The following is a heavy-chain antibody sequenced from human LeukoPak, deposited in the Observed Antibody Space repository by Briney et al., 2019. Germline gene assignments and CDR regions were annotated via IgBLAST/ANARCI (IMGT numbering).Heavy chain of an antibody. J-gene: IGHJ3*02. CDR2: ISSSGRIK. D-gene: IGHD3-10*01. Sequence: RGSLRLSCAAPGFSSSDYYTSWIRQGPGKGLGRGLYISSSGRIKHYADSVKGRFTISRDNSKNSLYLQMNRLRAEDTAVYYCARDKERRSYGPYTTSNDAFDIWGQGTMVTVSS. CDR1: GFSSSDYY. CDR3: ARDKERRSYGPYTTSNDAFDI. V-gene: IGHV3-11*01.